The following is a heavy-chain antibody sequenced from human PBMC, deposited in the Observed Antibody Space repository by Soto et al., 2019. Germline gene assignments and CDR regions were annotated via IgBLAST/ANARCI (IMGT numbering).Heavy chain of an antibody. CDR3: AGSVVYAISEACCSYYGMHV. CDR1: GGTFSSYA. Sequence: QVQLVQSGAEVKKPGSSVKVSCKASGGTFSSYAISWVRQAPGQGLEWMGGIIPIFGTANYAQKFQGRVTITADESTCTAYGERSSVRSEDLAVYYCAGSVVYAISEACCSYYGMHVRAQGTTVTVSS. V-gene: IGHV1-69*12. CDR2: IIPIFGTA. D-gene: IGHD2-8*02. J-gene: IGHJ6*02.